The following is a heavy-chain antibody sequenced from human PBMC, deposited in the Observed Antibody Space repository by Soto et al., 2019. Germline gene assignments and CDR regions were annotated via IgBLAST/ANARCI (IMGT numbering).Heavy chain of an antibody. CDR3: ATQSCSSSGAYYYHAMDV. J-gene: IGHJ6*01. D-gene: IGHD2-2*01. Sequence: PSETLSLTCAVSGGSISSGGYSWSWIRQPPGKGLEWIGYIYQSGSTYYNPSLKSRVTISVDRARNQYSLKLSSVTAADTAVYFCATQSCSSSGAYYYHAMDVWGQGTTGTVSS. CDR1: GGSISSGGYS. V-gene: IGHV4-30-2*01. CDR2: IYQSGST.